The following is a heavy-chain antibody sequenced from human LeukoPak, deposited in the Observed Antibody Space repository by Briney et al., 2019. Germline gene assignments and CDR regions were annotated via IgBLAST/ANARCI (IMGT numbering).Heavy chain of an antibody. CDR3: AREATWGNWYFDL. CDR2: IYSGGST. J-gene: IGHJ2*01. V-gene: IGHV3-66*01. Sequence: GGSLRLSCAASGFTVSNNYMTWVRQAPGKGLEWVSLIYSGGSTYYADSVKGRFTISRDNSKNTVYLQMNSLRAEDTAVYYCAREATWGNWYFDLWGRGTLVTVSS. CDR1: GFTVSNNY. D-gene: IGHD3-16*01.